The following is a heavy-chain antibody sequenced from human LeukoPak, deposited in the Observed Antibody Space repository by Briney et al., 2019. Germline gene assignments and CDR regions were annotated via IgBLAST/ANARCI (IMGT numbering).Heavy chain of an antibody. J-gene: IGHJ4*02. CDR1: GGSISSYY. Sequence: SETLSLTCTVSGGSISSYYWCWVRQPPGKGLEWVWHIYYSGSTNYNPSLKSRVTISVDTSKNQFSLKLSSVTAADTAVYYCARDRGPDSSGWYEEGLDYWGQGTLVTVSS. D-gene: IGHD6-19*01. V-gene: IGHV4-59*01. CDR3: ARDRGPDSSGWYEEGLDY. CDR2: IYYSGST.